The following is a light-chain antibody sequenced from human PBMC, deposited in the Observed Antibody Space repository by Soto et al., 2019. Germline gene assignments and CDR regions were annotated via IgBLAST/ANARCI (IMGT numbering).Light chain of an antibody. V-gene: IGKV1-39*01. Sequence: THSPSFLSASVGDRLIITCRASQGISRYLAWYQQKPGKPPILLMFDAASLQSGVPSRFSGSGSRTDFTLTITSLQPEDFATYYCQQTSSAPFTFGPGTKVDIK. CDR1: QGISRY. CDR3: QQTSSAPFT. CDR2: DAA. J-gene: IGKJ3*01.